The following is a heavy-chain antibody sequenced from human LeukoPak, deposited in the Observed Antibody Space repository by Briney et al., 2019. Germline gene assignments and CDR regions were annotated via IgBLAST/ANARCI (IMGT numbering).Heavy chain of an antibody. CDR3: ARESADDFRSGYPDY. CDR1: GYTFTSYA. V-gene: IGHV7-4-1*02. J-gene: IGHJ4*02. D-gene: IGHD3-3*01. CDR2: INTNTGNP. Sequence: ASVKVSCKASGYTFTSYAMNWVRQAPGQGLEWMGWINTNTGNPTYAQGFTGRFVFSLDTSVSTAYLQISSLKAEDTAVYYCARESADDFRSGYPDYWGQGTLVTVSS.